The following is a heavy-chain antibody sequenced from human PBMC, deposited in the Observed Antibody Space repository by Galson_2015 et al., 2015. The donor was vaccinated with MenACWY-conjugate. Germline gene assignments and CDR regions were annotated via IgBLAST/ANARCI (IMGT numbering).Heavy chain of an antibody. CDR1: GFTFSDYY. Sequence: SLRLSCAASGFTFSDYYMSWIRQAPGKGLEWVSYISSSSSYTNYADSVKGRFTISRDNAKNSLYLQMNSLRAEDTAVYYCAKELRRYYDFWSGYYPDPWGQGTLVTVSS. D-gene: IGHD3-3*01. V-gene: IGHV3-11*06. CDR3: AKELRRYYDFWSGYYPDP. J-gene: IGHJ5*02. CDR2: ISSSSSYT.